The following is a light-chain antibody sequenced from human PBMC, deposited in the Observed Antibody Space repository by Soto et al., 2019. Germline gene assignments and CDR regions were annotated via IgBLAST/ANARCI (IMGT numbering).Light chain of an antibody. CDR3: QQNYRATPWT. CDR1: QSISRY. V-gene: IGKV1-39*01. Sequence: DIQMTHSPSSLSASVGDRITITCRASQSISRYLNWYQHKPGKAPKLLINAASSLERGVPSRFSGRGSGTAFTLNISSLQPDDFATYYCQQNYRATPWTFGQGTKVEIX. J-gene: IGKJ1*01. CDR2: AAS.